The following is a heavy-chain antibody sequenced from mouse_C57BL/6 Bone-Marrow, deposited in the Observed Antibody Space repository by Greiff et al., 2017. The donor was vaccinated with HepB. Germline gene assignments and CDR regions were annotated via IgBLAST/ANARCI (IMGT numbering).Heavy chain of an antibody. Sequence: VQGVESGPELVKPGASVKISCKASGYAFSSSWMNWVKQRPGKGLEWIGRIYPGDGDTNYNGKFKGKATLTADKSSSTAYMQLSSLTSEDSAVYFCARYAYYSSTGAMDYWGQGTSVTVSS. D-gene: IGHD2-5*01. CDR2: IYPGDGDT. CDR1: GYAFSSSW. J-gene: IGHJ4*01. V-gene: IGHV1-82*01. CDR3: ARYAYYSSTGAMDY.